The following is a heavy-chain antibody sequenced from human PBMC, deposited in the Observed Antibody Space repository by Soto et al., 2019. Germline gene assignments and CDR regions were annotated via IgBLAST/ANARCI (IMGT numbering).Heavy chain of an antibody. J-gene: IGHJ4*02. CDR2: ISGSDGKT. CDR3: ARWSYLDY. D-gene: IGHD3-3*01. CDR1: GFSFGSYA. Sequence: GGSLRLSCAASGFSFGSYALSWVRQAPGKGLEWVSTISGSDGKTFYADSVKGRFSISRDTSQSTLYLQMNSLRADDTAMYYCARWSYLDYWGQGTQV. V-gene: IGHV3-23*01.